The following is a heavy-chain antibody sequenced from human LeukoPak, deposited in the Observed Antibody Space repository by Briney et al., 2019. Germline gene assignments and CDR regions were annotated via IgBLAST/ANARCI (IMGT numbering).Heavy chain of an antibody. J-gene: IGHJ4*02. CDR1: GFTFSNAW. Sequence: GSLGLSCAASGFTFSNAWVSWVRQAPGKGLEWVGRIKTKTDGGTTDYAAPVKGRFTISRDDSKNTLYLQMNSLKTEDTAVYYCTTESRGNFDYWGQGTLVTVSS. CDR2: IKTKTDGGTT. CDR3: TTESRGNFDY. D-gene: IGHD3-16*01. V-gene: IGHV3-15*01.